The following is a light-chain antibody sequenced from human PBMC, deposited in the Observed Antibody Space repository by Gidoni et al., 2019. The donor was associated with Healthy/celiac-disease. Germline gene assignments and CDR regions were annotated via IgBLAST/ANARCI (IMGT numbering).Light chain of an antibody. J-gene: IGLJ2*01. CDR1: SSDVGGYHS. CDR2: AVS. CDR3: SSYTCSSTLV. Sequence: QSALTQPTSVSGSPGQAITISCTGTSSDVGGYHSVSWYQQHPGKAPKLMIYAVSTRPSGVSNRFSGSKSGHTASLTISGLPAEDEADYYCSSYTCSSTLVFGGWPKLPVL. V-gene: IGLV2-14*01.